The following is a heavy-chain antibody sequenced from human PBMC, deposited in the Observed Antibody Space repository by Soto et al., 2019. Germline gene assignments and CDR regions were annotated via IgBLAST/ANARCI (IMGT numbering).Heavy chain of an antibody. CDR1: GFTFSDFG. V-gene: IGHV3-30*19. J-gene: IGHJ4*02. CDR2: ISKDGLDR. CDR3: ASPREGQWLVFDH. D-gene: IGHD6-19*01. Sequence: GGSLRLSCVVSGFTFSDFGMHWVRHSPGEGLAWVASISKDGLDRYYSESVKGRFTISRADSKNTVILQMNSLKVEDTAAYFCASPREGQWLVFDHWGQRTLVTVSS.